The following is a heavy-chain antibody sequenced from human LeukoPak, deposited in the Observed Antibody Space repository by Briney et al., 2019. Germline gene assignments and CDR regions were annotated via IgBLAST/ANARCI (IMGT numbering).Heavy chain of an antibody. CDR1: GGSIRSSYYY. V-gene: IGHV4-39*01. Sequence: SETLSLTCTVSGGSIRSSYYYWGWIRQPPGKGLEWIGSIYDSGSTYYNPSLKSRVTISVDTSKNQFSLKLSSVTAADTAVYYCARGPYDSSPEGYWGQGTLVTVSS. D-gene: IGHD3-22*01. J-gene: IGHJ4*02. CDR2: IYDSGST. CDR3: ARGPYDSSPEGY.